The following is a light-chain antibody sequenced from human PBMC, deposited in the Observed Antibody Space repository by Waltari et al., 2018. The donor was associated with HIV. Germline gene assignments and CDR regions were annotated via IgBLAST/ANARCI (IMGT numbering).Light chain of an antibody. CDR3: CSYTGTGIV. V-gene: IGLV2-23*02. CDR1: SSDVRAYNL. CDR2: EVT. Sequence: QSALTQLASVSGSPGPSITISCPGTSSDVRAYNLVSWYQQHPNKAPKLMIFEVTKRPSGVSDRFSGSRSGNTASLTISGLQTEDEGDYYCCSYTGTGIVFGGGTKLTVL. J-gene: IGLJ2*01.